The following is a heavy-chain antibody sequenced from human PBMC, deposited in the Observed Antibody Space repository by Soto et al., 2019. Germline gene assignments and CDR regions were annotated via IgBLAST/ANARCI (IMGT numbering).Heavy chain of an antibody. CDR1: GGSISSSSYY. V-gene: IGHV4-39*01. Sequence: SQTLSLTCTVSGGSISSSSYYWGWIRQPPGKGLEWIGSIYYSGSTYYNPSLKSRVTISVDTSKNQFSLKLSSVTAADTAVYYCARGDSSGYGAFDIWGQGTMVTVSS. J-gene: IGHJ3*02. D-gene: IGHD3-22*01. CDR3: ARGDSSGYGAFDI. CDR2: IYYSGST.